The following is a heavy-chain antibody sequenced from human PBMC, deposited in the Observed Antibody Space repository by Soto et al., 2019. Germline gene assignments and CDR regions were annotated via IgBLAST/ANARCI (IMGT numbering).Heavy chain of an antibody. D-gene: IGHD2-15*01. CDR1: GGTFSSYT. CDR3: ARDRMDCSGGSCYSEGIDY. CDR2: IIPILGIV. V-gene: IGHV1-69*08. Sequence: QVQLVQSGAEVKKPGSSVKVSCKASGGTFSSYTISWVRQAPGQGLEWMGRIIPILGIVNYAQKFQGRVTITADKSTSTAYMELSSLRSEDTAVYYCARDRMDCSGGSCYSEGIDYWGQGTLVTVSS. J-gene: IGHJ4*02.